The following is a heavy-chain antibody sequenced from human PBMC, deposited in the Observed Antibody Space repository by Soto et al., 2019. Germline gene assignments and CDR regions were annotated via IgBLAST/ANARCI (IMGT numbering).Heavy chain of an antibody. CDR2: IYHSGST. CDR1: GGSISSSNW. Sequence: PSETLSLTCAVSGGSISSSNWWSWVRQPPGKGLEWIGEIYHSGSTNYNPSLKSRVTISVDKSKNQFSLKLSSVTAADTAVYYCARVILLTSRPFDYWGQGTLVTVSS. D-gene: IGHD3-16*02. CDR3: ARVILLTSRPFDY. J-gene: IGHJ4*02. V-gene: IGHV4-4*02.